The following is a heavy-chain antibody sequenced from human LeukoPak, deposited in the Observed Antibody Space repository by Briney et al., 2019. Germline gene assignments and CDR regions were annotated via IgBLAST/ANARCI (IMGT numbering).Heavy chain of an antibody. J-gene: IGHJ3*01. Sequence: SQTLSLTCAISGDSVSNNSAAWNWIRQSPSGGLEWLGRTYHRSKWYGDYAASVRSRITINADTSKNQFSLQLNSVTPEDTAVYYCARDGYSSTWYVFDVWGQGTVVTVSS. V-gene: IGHV6-1*01. D-gene: IGHD6-13*01. CDR3: ARDGYSSTWYVFDV. CDR2: TYHRSKWYG. CDR1: GDSVSNNSAA.